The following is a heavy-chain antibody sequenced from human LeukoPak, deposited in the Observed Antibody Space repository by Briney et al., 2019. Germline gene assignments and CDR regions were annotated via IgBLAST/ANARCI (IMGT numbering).Heavy chain of an antibody. J-gene: IGHJ5*02. CDR2: IYYSGST. CDR3: ARLTCCSGGSWSRGKGFDP. CDR1: GGSISSSSYY. D-gene: IGHD2-15*01. V-gene: IGHV4-39*01. Sequence: TSETLSLTCPVSGGSISSSSYYWGWIRQPPGKGLEWIGSIYYSGSTYYNPSLKSRVTISVDTSKNQFSLKLSSVTAADTAVYYCARLTCCSGGSWSRGKGFDPWGQGTLVTVSS.